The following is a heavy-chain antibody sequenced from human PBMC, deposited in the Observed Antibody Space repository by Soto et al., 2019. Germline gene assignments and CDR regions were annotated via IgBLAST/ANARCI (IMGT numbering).Heavy chain of an antibody. CDR1: GYTFTSYG. CDR2: ISAYNGNT. D-gene: IGHD2-2*01. CDR3: ARVGGLEYQLLSPYYYYGMDV. Sequence: GASVKVSCKASGYTFTSYGISWVRQAPGQGLEWMGWISAYNGNTNYAQKLQGRVTMTTDTSTSTAYMELRSLRSDDTAVYYCARVGGLEYQLLSPYYYYGMDVWGQGTTVTVSS. J-gene: IGHJ6*02. V-gene: IGHV1-18*01.